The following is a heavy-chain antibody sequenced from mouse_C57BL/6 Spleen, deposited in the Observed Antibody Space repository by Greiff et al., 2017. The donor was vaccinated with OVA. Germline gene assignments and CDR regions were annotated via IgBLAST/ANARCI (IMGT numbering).Heavy chain of an antibody. CDR1: GYTFTSYW. D-gene: IGHD1-1*01. CDR3: ASVPDYYGSSYGYFEV. Sequence: QVQLQQPGTELVKPGASVTLSCKASGYTFTSYWMHWVKQRPGQGLEWIGNINPSNGGTNYNEKFKSKATLTVDKSSSTAYMQLSSLTSEDSAVYYCASVPDYYGSSYGYFEVWGTGTTVTVSS. V-gene: IGHV1-53*01. CDR2: INPSNGGT. J-gene: IGHJ1*03.